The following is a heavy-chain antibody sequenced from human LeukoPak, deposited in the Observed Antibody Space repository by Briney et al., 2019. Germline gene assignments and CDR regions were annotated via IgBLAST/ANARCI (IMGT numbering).Heavy chain of an antibody. V-gene: IGHV3-23*01. J-gene: IGHJ6*02. CDR3: ARWMFYYDSGVLHFHYHGMDV. D-gene: IGHD3-10*01. Sequence: GGSLRLSCAASGFTFSSYAMSWVRQAPGKGLEWVSAISGSGGSTYYADSVKGRFTISRDNSKNTLYLQMNSLRAEDTAVYYCARWMFYYDSGVLHFHYHGMDVWGQGTTVTVSS. CDR1: GFTFSSYA. CDR2: ISGSGGST.